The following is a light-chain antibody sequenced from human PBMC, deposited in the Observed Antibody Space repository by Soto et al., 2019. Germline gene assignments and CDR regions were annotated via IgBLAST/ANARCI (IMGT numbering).Light chain of an antibody. J-gene: IGKJ4*01. Sequence: DIQMTQSPSSLSASVGDRVTITCQASQDISNYLNWYQQKPGKAPKLLIYDASNLETGVPSRFSGSVSGTDFTFTISSLQPEDIATYYCQQYDNLPLLTFGGGTKVEIK. CDR3: QQYDNLPLLT. V-gene: IGKV1-33*01. CDR2: DAS. CDR1: QDISNY.